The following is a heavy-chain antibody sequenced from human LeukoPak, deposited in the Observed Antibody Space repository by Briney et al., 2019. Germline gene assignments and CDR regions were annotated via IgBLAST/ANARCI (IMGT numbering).Heavy chain of an antibody. D-gene: IGHD3-22*01. J-gene: IGHJ4*02. Sequence: GGSLRLSCAASGFTSSNAWMSWVRQAPGKGLEWVGRIKSKADGATTDFAAPVKGRFTISGDDSKNTVYLQMNSLKTEDTAVYYCTTECAYYYDSSGYDPYYFDYWGQGTLVTVSS. CDR2: IKSKADGATT. CDR1: GFTSSNAW. V-gene: IGHV3-15*01. CDR3: TTECAYYYDSSGYDPYYFDY.